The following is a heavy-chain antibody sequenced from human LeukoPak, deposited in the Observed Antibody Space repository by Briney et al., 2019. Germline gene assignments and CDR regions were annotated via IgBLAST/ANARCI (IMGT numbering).Heavy chain of an antibody. CDR3: ARAGGSTVSHSDY. CDR2: ISSSTSYI. Sequence: GGSLRLSCAASGFTFSSYAMNWVRQAPGKGLEWVSSISSSTSYIYYADSVKGRFTISKDNAKNSLYLQMNSLRAEDTAVYYCARAGGSTVSHSDYWGQGTLVTVSS. V-gene: IGHV3-21*01. CDR1: GFTFSSYA. J-gene: IGHJ4*02. D-gene: IGHD4-17*01.